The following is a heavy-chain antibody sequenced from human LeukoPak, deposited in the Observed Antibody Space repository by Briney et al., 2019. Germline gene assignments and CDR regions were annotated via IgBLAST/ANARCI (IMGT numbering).Heavy chain of an antibody. V-gene: IGHV1-2*02. J-gene: IGHJ4*02. CDR2: INTNSGGT. D-gene: IGHD1-1*01. Sequence: ASVKVSCKASGYTFTGYYMHWVRQAPGQGLEWMGWINTNSGGTNYAQNLQGRVTMTTDTSTSTAYMELRSLRSDDTAVYYCARRQGTTLNFDYWGQGTLVTVSS. CDR3: ARRQGTTLNFDY. CDR1: GYTFTGYY.